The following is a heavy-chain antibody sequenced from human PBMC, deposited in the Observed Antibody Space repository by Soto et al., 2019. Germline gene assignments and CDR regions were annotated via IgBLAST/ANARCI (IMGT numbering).Heavy chain of an antibody. V-gene: IGHV3-43D*04. J-gene: IGHJ6*02. Sequence: GGSLRLSCAASGFTFDDYAMHWVRQAPGKGLEWVSLISWDGGSTYYADSVKGRFTISRDNSKNSLYLQMNSLRAEDTALYYCAKGAGSFPSYYYGMDVWRQGTTVTVSS. CDR1: GFTFDDYA. D-gene: IGHD3-10*01. CDR3: AKGAGSFPSYYYGMDV. CDR2: ISWDGGST.